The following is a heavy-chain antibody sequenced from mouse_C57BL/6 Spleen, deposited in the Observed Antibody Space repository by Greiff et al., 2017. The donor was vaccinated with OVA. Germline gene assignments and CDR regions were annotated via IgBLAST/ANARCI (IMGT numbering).Heavy chain of an antibody. D-gene: IGHD1-1*01. CDR3: ARTGDYYGSRIYAMDY. J-gene: IGHJ4*01. CDR1: GYTFTSYW. CDR2: INPSNGGT. V-gene: IGHV1-53*01. Sequence: VQLQQPGTELVKPGASVKLSCKASGYTFTSYWMHWVKQRPGQGLEWIGNINPSNGGTNYNEKFKSKATLTVDKSSSTAYMQLSSLTSEDSAVYYCARTGDYYGSRIYAMDYWGQGTSVTVSS.